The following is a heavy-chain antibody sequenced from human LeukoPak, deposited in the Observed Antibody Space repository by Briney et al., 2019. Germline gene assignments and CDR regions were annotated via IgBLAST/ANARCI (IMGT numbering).Heavy chain of an antibody. Sequence: GGSLRLSCAASGFTFSSYDMYWVRQAPGKGLEWVSAIGTAGDTYYPGSVKGRFTISRENAKNSLYLQMNSLRVGDTAVYYCVRGPYCSGGSCYGHFDHWGQGTLVTASS. CDR3: VRGPYCSGGSCYGHFDH. J-gene: IGHJ4*02. V-gene: IGHV3-13*01. CDR1: GFTFSSYD. CDR2: IGTAGDT. D-gene: IGHD2-15*01.